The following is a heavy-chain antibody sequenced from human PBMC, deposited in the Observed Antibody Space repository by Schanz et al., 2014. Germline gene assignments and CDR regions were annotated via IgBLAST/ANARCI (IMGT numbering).Heavy chain of an antibody. CDR3: ARIGGSVFDY. V-gene: IGHV3-11*01. Sequence: PGGSLRLSCAASGFTFSDYYMSWIRQAPGKGLEWVSGLSANGDSTFYSSSVKGRFTISRDISKNSLYLQMNSLRAEDTAVYYCARIGGSVFDYWAQGTLVTVSS. D-gene: IGHD3-10*01. CDR2: LSANGDST. CDR1: GFTFSDYY. J-gene: IGHJ4*02.